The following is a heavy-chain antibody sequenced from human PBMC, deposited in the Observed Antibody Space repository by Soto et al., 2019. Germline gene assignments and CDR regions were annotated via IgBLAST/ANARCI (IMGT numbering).Heavy chain of an antibody. D-gene: IGHD1-26*01. CDR1: GGSISSGGYY. CDR3: ARNPSVATGRFDP. CDR2: IYYSGST. Sequence: PSETLSLTCTVSGGSISSGGYYWSWIRQHPGKGLEWIGYIYYSGSTYYNPSLKSRVTISVDTSKNQFSLKLSPVTAADTAVYYCARNPSVATGRFDPWGQGTLVTVSS. J-gene: IGHJ5*02. V-gene: IGHV4-31*03.